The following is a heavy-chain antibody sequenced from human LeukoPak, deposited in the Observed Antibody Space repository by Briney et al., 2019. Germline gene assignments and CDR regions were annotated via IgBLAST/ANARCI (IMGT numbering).Heavy chain of an antibody. V-gene: IGHV1-2*02. D-gene: IGHD6-6*01. CDR2: INPNSGGT. J-gene: IGHJ4*02. CDR1: GGTFSSYA. Sequence: GASVKVSCKASGGTFSSYAISWVRQAPGQGLEWMGWINPNSGGTNYAQKFQGRVTMTRDTSISTAYMELSRLRSDDTAVYYCARVTGQLVPPGYWGQGTLVTVSS. CDR3: ARVTGQLVPPGY.